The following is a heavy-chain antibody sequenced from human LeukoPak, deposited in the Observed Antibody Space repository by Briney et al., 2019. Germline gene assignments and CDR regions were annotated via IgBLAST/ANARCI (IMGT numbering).Heavy chain of an antibody. CDR2: IIPIFGIA. J-gene: IGHJ6*02. Sequence: SVKVSCKASGGTFSSYAISWVRQAPGQGLEWMGRIIPIFGIANYAQKFQGRVTINAAKSTSTAYMELSSLRSEDTAVYSCARQEATFCTTTSCYSPFNYYYGMDVWGQGTTVTVSS. CDR3: ARQEATFCTTTSCYSPFNYYYGMDV. D-gene: IGHD2-2*01. CDR1: GGTFSSYA. V-gene: IGHV1-69*04.